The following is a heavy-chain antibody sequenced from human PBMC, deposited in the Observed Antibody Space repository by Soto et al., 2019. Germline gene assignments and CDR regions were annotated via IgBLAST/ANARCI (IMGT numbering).Heavy chain of an antibody. CDR2: IWYDGSNK. J-gene: IGHJ4*02. CDR3: ARDLGGYSSGWFYFVY. Sequence: GGSLRLSCAASGFTFSSYGMHWVRQAPGKGLERVAVIWYDGSNKYYADSVKGRFTISRDNSKNTLYLQMNSLRAEDTVVYYCARDLGGYSSGWFYFVYRGQGILVTVS. V-gene: IGHV3-33*01. CDR1: GFTFSSYG. D-gene: IGHD6-19*01.